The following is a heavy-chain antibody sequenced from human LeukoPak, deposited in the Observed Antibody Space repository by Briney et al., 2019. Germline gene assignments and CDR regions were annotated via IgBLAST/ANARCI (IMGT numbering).Heavy chain of an antibody. CDR2: IYYSGST. CDR1: GGSISSGSYY. Sequence: SETLSLTCTVSGGSISSGSYYWGWIRQPPGKGLEWIGNIYYSGSTYYNPSLKSRVTISLDTSKNQFSLKLSSVTAADTAVYYCARDVGARLPGYWGQGTLVTVSS. D-gene: IGHD6-6*01. CDR3: ARDVGARLPGY. J-gene: IGHJ4*02. V-gene: IGHV4-39*07.